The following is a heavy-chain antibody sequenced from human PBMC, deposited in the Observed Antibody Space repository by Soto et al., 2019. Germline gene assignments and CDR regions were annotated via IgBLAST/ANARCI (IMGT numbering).Heavy chain of an antibody. CDR1: GFTFSSYA. CDR3: ARDLREASTLVVYSYYGMDV. J-gene: IGHJ6*02. V-gene: IGHV3-30-3*01. Sequence: PGGSLRLCCAASGFTFSSYAMHWVRQAPGKGLEWVAVISYDGSNKYYADSVKGRFTISRDNSKNTLYLQMNSLRAEDTAVYYCARDLREASTLVVYSYYGMDVLGQGTTLTVSS. CDR2: ISYDGSNK.